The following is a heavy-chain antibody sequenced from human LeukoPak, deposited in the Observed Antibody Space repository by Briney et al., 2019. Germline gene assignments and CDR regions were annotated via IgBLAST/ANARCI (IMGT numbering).Heavy chain of an antibody. Sequence: VGSLRLSCAASGFTFSTFAMHWVRLSPGKGLEWVSSITGSGPYMLYADSVKHRFTISRDNTKNLLYLEMNSLRAEDTAMYFCVRDVGAVRGEVYFDYWGQGTLVTVSS. J-gene: IGHJ4*02. CDR1: GFTFSTFA. CDR2: ITGSGPYM. D-gene: IGHD3-10*01. CDR3: VRDVGAVRGEVYFDY. V-gene: IGHV3-21*06.